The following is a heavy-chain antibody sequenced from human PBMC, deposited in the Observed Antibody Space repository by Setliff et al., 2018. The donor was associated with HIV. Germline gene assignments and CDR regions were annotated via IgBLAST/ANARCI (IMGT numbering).Heavy chain of an antibody. D-gene: IGHD3-22*01. CDR3: AAIRAYYYDSSGQEYFQY. CDR1: GYSLTDLS. V-gene: IGHV1-24*01. Sequence: ASVKVSCKVSGYSLTDLSIHWVRQAPGKGLEWMGGFGPEDVETVYAQKLQGRVTMTEDTSTDTAYMELSSLRSEDTAMYYCAAIRAYYYDSSGQEYFQYWGHGTLVTVSS. J-gene: IGHJ1*01. CDR2: FGPEDVET.